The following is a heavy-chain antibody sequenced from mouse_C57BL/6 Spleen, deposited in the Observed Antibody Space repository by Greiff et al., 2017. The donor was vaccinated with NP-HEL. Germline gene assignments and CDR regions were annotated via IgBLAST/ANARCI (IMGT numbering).Heavy chain of an antibody. CDR2: IYPSDSET. V-gene: IGHV1-61*01. CDR3: ARDGDCYSYAMDY. D-gene: IGHD2-3*01. Sequence: QVQLQQPGAELVRPGSSVKLSCKASGYTFTSYWMDWVKQRPGQGLEWIGNIYPSDSETHYNQKFKDKATLTVDKSSSTAYMQLSSLTSEDSAVYYCARDGDCYSYAMDYWGQGTSVTVSS. J-gene: IGHJ4*01. CDR1: GYTFTSYW.